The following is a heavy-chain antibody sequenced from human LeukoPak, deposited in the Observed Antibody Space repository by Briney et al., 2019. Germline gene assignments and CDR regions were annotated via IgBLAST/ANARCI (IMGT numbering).Heavy chain of an antibody. CDR2: TYSGGTT. J-gene: IGHJ4*02. D-gene: IGHD4-17*01. Sequence: AGGSLRLSCVVSGLTVSSNYMSWVRQAPGKGLEWVSVTYSGGTTNYADSVKGRFIVYRDNSKNTLYLQMNSLRAEDTAVYYCASKLTTGYWGQGTLATVSS. V-gene: IGHV3-66*01. CDR1: GLTVSSNY. CDR3: ASKLTTGY.